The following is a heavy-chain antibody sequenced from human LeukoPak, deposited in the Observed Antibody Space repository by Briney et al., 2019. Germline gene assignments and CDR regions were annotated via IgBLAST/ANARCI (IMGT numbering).Heavy chain of an antibody. V-gene: IGHV3-48*04. Sequence: GGSLRLSCAASGFTFSSYSMNWVRQAPGKGLEWVSYISSSSSTIYYADSVKGRFTISRDNAKNSLYLQMNSLRAEDTAVYYCARGPVVDLYYFDYWGQGTLVTVSS. CDR3: ARGPVVDLYYFDY. CDR1: GFTFSSYS. J-gene: IGHJ4*02. D-gene: IGHD3-22*01. CDR2: ISSSSSTI.